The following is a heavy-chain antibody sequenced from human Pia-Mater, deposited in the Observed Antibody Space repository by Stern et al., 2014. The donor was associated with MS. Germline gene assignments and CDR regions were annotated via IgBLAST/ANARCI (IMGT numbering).Heavy chain of an antibody. V-gene: IGHV1-8*01. D-gene: IGHD3-16*01. Sequence: VQLVESGSQVRKPGPSVKVSCPASGYTFINYDIFWVRQATGQGLEWMGWMNPNNANTGHAQKFQGRVTMTRNTSISTAYMELSGLRSDDTAVYYCVRGGLSYGYGLDAWGQGTAVIVSS. CDR1: GYTFINYD. CDR3: VRGGLSYGYGLDA. CDR2: MNPNNANT. J-gene: IGHJ6*02.